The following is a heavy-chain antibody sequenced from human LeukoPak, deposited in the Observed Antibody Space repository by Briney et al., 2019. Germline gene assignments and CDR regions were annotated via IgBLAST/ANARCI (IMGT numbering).Heavy chain of an antibody. CDR2: INNDGSST. V-gene: IGHV3-74*01. D-gene: IGHD4-11*01. CDR3: ARSNHGCHDY. Sequence: GGSLRLSCAASGFTFSSYWMHWVRQAPGKGLVWVSRINNDGSSTPYADSVKGRFTISRDIAKNTLYLQMNSLRAEDTAVYYCARSNHGCHDYWGQGTLVTVSS. J-gene: IGHJ4*02. CDR1: GFTFSSYW.